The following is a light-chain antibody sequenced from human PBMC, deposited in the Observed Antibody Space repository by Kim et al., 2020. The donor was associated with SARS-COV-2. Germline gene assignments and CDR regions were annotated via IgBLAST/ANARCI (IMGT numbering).Light chain of an antibody. CDR3: QQYDTYPWT. J-gene: IGKJ1*01. V-gene: IGKV1-5*03. CDR2: KAS. Sequence: ASAGDRITITCRASQSISTWLAWYQHKPGKAPKLLIYKASSLQSGVPSRFSGSGSGTDFTLTVSSLQPDDFATYYCQQYDTYPWTFGQGTKVEIK. CDR1: QSISTW.